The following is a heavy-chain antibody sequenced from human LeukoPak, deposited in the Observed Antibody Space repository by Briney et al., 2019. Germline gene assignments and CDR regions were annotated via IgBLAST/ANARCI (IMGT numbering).Heavy chain of an antibody. CDR1: GFSFSSYW. Sequence: GGSLRLSCAASGFSFSSYWMSWVRQAPGKGREWVANIKQDESEKYYVDSVKGRFTMSRDNAKNSLYLQMNSVRAEDTAVYYCARDFSDQLITGERWLQFSGHAFDIWGQGTMVTVSS. J-gene: IGHJ3*02. CDR2: IKQDESEK. D-gene: IGHD5-24*01. CDR3: ARDFSDQLITGERWLQFSGHAFDI. V-gene: IGHV3-7*01.